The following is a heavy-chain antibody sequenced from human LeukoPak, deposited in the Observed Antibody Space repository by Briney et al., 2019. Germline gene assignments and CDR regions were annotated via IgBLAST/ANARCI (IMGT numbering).Heavy chain of an antibody. J-gene: IGHJ4*02. CDR2: IYSGGST. CDR1: GFTFTNAW. V-gene: IGHV3-66*01. CDR3: ARDSPGYLAYDS. Sequence: GGSLRLSCAASGFTFTNAWMSWVRQAPGKGLEWVSVIYSGGSTYYADSVKGRFTISRDNSKNTLYLQMNSLRAEDTAVYYCARDSPGYLAYDSWGQGTLVTVSS. D-gene: IGHD1-1*01.